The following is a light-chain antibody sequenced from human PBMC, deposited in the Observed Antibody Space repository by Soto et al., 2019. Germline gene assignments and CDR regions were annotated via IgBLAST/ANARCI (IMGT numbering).Light chain of an antibody. J-gene: IGKJ2*01. Sequence: DIQMTQSPSSLSASVGDRVTITCQSSQDISNYLNWYHQKPGKAPQLLIYGASTLETGVPSRFSGSGSGTHFTFTISGLQPGDIATYYCQHYDSLPYTFGQGTKLEIK. CDR2: GAS. CDR1: QDISNY. CDR3: QHYDSLPYT. V-gene: IGKV1-33*01.